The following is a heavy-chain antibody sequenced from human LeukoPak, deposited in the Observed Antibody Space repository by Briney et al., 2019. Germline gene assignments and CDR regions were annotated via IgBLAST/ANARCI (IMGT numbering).Heavy chain of an antibody. J-gene: IGHJ4*02. CDR2: ISYDGSNK. CDR1: GFTFSSYA. CDR3: ARPRYYYDSSGYFDY. D-gene: IGHD3-22*01. V-gene: IGHV3-30-3*01. Sequence: GGSLRLSCAASGFTFSSYAMHWVRQAPGKGLEGVAVISYDGSNKYYADSVKGRFTISRDNSKNTLYLQMNSLRAEDTAVYYCARPRYYYDSSGYFDYWGQGTLVTVSS.